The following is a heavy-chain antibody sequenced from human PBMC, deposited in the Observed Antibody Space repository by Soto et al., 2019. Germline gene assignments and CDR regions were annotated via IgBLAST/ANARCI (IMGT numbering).Heavy chain of an antibody. J-gene: IGHJ4*02. V-gene: IGHV1-69*12. D-gene: IGHD1-26*01. CDR3: ARGGPENDY. CDR2: IIPMSGAT. Sequence: QVQLVQSGAEVKKPGSSVKVSCKASGGTFSSYALSWVRQALGQGLEWMGGIIPMSGATNYAQKFQGRVTFTADESTNTAYLELTSLRSEDTAVYYCARGGPENDYWGQGTLVTVSS. CDR1: GGTFSSYA.